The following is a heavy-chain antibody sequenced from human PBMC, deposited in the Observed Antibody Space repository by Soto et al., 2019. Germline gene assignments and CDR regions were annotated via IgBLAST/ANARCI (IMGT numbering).Heavy chain of an antibody. V-gene: IGHV1-69*12. CDR3: ARDKDREQLGGNYYYTLDV. CDR1: GDTFDTFA. J-gene: IGHJ6*02. Sequence: QVQLVQSGAEVVKPGSSVKVSCKASGDTFDTFAISWVRQAPGQGLEWMGGIIPIFRTPDYGQKFQGRVTITADESTSTDYMELRSLRSEDTAVYYCARDKDREQLGGNYYYTLDVWGQGTTVTVSS. D-gene: IGHD1-1*01. CDR2: IIPIFRTP.